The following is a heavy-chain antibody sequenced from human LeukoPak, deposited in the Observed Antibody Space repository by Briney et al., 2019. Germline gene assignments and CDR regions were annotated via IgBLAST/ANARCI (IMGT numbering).Heavy chain of an antibody. V-gene: IGHV4-34*01. CDR3: ARAESYCGGDCYPLDY. CDR1: GGSFSGYY. J-gene: IGHJ4*02. Sequence: SETLSLTCAVYGGSFSGYYWSWIRQPPGKGLEWIGEINHSGSTNYNPSLKSRVTISVDTSRNQFSLKLSSVTAADTAVYHCARAESYCGGDCYPLDYWGQGTLVTVSS. CDR2: INHSGST. D-gene: IGHD2-21*02.